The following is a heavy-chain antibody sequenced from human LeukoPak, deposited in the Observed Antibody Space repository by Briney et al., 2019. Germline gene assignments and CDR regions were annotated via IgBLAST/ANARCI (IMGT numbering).Heavy chain of an antibody. Sequence: GGSLRLSCADSGFSFSSCSMNWVRQAPGKGLEWVSTISSSGRYIYYADSVKGRFTISRDNAQNSLYLQMNSLRVEDTAVYYCAETYLVRSLGGQGTLVTVSS. V-gene: IGHV3-21*01. CDR1: GFSFSSCS. CDR2: ISSSGRYI. D-gene: IGHD3-10*01. CDR3: AETYLVRSL. J-gene: IGHJ4*02.